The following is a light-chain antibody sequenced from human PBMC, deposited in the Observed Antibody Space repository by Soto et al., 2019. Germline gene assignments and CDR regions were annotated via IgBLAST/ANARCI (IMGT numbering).Light chain of an antibody. CDR1: QSVSYN. V-gene: IGKV3-15*01. CDR3: QQYKNWPPLT. Sequence: EIVMTQSPATLSVSPGERATLSCRASQSVSYNLAWYQQKPGQGPRLLIYGAFTRATGIPARFSGSGSGTEFTLTISRLKSEDFGVYYCQQYKNWPPLTFGGGTKVEIK. J-gene: IGKJ4*01. CDR2: GAF.